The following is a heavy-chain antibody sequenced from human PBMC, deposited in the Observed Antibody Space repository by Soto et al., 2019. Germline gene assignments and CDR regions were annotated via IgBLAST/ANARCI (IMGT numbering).Heavy chain of an antibody. CDR2: IYHSGST. J-gene: IGHJ3*02. D-gene: IGHD5-18*01. V-gene: IGHV4-30-2*01. CDR3: ASSSPVSNVVTAIQGSGRDAFDI. CDR1: GGSISSGGYS. Sequence: SETLSLTCAVSGGSISSGGYSWSWIRQPPGKGLEWIGYIYHSGSTYYNPSLKSRVTISGDRSKNQFSLKLSSVIAADTAVYYCASSSPVSNVVTAIQGSGRDAFDIWGKGTMVTV.